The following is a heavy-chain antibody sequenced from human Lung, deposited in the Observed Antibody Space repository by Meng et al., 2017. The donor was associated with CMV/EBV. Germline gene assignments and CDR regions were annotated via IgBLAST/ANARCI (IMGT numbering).Heavy chain of an antibody. J-gene: IGHJ4*02. CDR3: ARQGAIVGPPIDS. D-gene: IGHD1-26*01. CDR2: IYPENSDT. CDR1: GYLFTTYL. Sequence: ASGYLFTTYLIGCVRQMPGKGLEWMGIIYPENSDTRYSPSIQGRVTMSVDKSISTVYLQWSSLEASDTAMYYCARQGAIVGPPIDSWGQGTLVTVSS. V-gene: IGHV5-51*01.